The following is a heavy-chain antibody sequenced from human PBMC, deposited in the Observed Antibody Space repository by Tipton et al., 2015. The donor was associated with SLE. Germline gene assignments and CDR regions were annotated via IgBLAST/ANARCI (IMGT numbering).Heavy chain of an antibody. CDR3: ARHTESGSFSALDY. CDR2: IYYSGST. V-gene: IGHV4-59*01. J-gene: IGHJ4*02. D-gene: IGHD1-26*01. Sequence: TLSLTCTVSGGSISSYYWSWIRQPPGKGLEWIGYIYYSGSTNYNPSLKSRVTISVDTSKNQFSLKLSSVTAADTAVYYCARHTESGSFSALDYWGPGILVTVSS. CDR1: GGSISSYY.